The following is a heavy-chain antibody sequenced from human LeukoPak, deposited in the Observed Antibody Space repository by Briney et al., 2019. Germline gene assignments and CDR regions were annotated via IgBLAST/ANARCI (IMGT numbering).Heavy chain of an antibody. D-gene: IGHD3-10*01. V-gene: IGHV1-2*02. CDR3: ARGRDYGSGIYNWFDP. CDR2: INPNSGGT. Sequence: ASVKVSCKVSGYTLTELSMHWVRQAPGQGLEWMGWINPNSGGTNYAQKFQGRVTMTRDTSISTAYMELSRLRSDDTAVYYCARGRDYGSGIYNWFDPWGQGTLVTVSS. CDR1: GYTLTELS. J-gene: IGHJ5*02.